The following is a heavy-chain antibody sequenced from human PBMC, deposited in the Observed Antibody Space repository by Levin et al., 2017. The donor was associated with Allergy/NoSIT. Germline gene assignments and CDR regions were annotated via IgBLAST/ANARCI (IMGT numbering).Heavy chain of an antibody. CDR3: ARGHRITGTPVTRYYFDY. J-gene: IGHJ4*02. D-gene: IGHD1-20*01. V-gene: IGHV1-8*01. CDR1: GYTFTSYD. CDR2: MNPNSGNT. Sequence: GESLKISCKASGYTFTSYDINWVRQATGQGLEWMGWMNPNSGNTGYAQKFQGRVTMTRNTSISTAYMELSSLRSEDTAVYYCARGHRITGTPVTRYYFDYWGQGTLVTVSS.